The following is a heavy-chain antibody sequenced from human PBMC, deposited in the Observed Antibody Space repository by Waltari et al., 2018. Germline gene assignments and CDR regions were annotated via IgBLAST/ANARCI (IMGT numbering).Heavy chain of an antibody. J-gene: IGHJ4*02. CDR2: IKHDGNCT. CDR3: GRGYNDRRLDY. Sequence: EVQLVESGGGLVQPGGSLRLSCEVSGFTFSNYWMHWVRQVPGKGLVWVSLIKHDGNCTIYADSVQGRFTISRDNAKNPLYLQLNSLRGEDTAVYYCGRGYNDRRLDYWGQGTLVTVSS. CDR1: GFTFSNYW. V-gene: IGHV3-74*01. D-gene: IGHD1-1*01.